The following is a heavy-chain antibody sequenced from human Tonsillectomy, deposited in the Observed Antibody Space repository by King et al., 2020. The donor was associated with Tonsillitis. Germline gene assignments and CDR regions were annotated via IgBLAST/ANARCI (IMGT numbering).Heavy chain of an antibody. V-gene: IGHV4-39*01. Sequence: QLQESGPGLVKPSETLSLTCTVSGGSISSSSYYWGWIRQPPGKGLEWIGSIYYSGSTYYNPYLKSRVTISVDTSKNQFSLKLSSVTAADTAVYYCARRVRITIFGVVTHDAFDIWGQGTMVTVSS. CDR3: ARRVRITIFGVVTHDAFDI. D-gene: IGHD3-3*01. CDR1: GGSISSSSYY. J-gene: IGHJ3*02. CDR2: IYYSGST.